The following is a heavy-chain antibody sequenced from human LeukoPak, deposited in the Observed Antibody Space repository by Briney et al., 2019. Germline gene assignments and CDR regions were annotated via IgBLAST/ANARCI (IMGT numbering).Heavy chain of an antibody. CDR3: ARYGDSEYFQH. CDR2: IIPIFGTA. V-gene: IGHV1-69*06. CDR1: GGTFSSYA. D-gene: IGHD4-17*01. J-gene: IGHJ1*01. Sequence: SVKVSCKASGGTFSSYAIGWVRQAPGQGLEWMGRIIPIFGTANYAQKFQGRVTITADKSTSTAYMELSSLRSEDTAVYYCARYGDSEYFQHWGQGTLVTVSS.